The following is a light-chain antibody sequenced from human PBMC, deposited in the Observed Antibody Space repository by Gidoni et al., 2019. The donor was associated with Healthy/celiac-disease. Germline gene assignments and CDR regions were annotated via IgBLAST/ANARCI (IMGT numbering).Light chain of an antibody. CDR3: QSYDSSNPVV. CDR1: SGSIASNY. Sequence: NFMLPQPHSVSESPGKTVTIPCTRSSGSIASNYVQWYQQRPGSAPTTVIYEDNQRPSGVPDRFSGSIDSSSNSASLTISGLKTEDEADYYCQSYDSSNPVVFGGGTKLTVL. J-gene: IGLJ2*01. V-gene: IGLV6-57*04. CDR2: EDN.